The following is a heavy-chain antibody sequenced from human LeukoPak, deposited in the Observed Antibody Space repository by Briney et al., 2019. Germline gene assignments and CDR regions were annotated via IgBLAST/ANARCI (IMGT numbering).Heavy chain of an antibody. CDR2: IYTTGST. V-gene: IGHV4-61*02. CDR3: ARGSLGREVSAFFKN. Sequence: PSETLSLTCTVSGYSISSGYYWGWIRQPAGKGLEWIGRIYTTGSTNYNPSLKSRVTISVDTSENQFSLRLSSVTAADTAVYYCARGSLGREVSAFFKNWGQGILVTVSS. D-gene: IGHD5/OR15-5a*01. J-gene: IGHJ4*02. CDR1: GYSISSGYY.